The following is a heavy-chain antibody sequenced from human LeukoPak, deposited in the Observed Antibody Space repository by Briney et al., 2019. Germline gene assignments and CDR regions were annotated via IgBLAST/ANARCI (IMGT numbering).Heavy chain of an antibody. D-gene: IGHD3-10*01. CDR3: ARVVQVRGVIPPYYYYGMDV. CDR2: INAGNGNT. CDR1: GYTFXXYA. Sequence: XXXXXGYTFXXYAMHXVRQAPGQRLEWMGWINAGNGNTKYSQKFQGRVTITRDTSASTAYMELSSLRSEDTAVYYCARVVQVRGVIPPYYYYGMDVWGQGTTVTVSS. J-gene: IGHJ6*02. V-gene: IGHV1-3*01.